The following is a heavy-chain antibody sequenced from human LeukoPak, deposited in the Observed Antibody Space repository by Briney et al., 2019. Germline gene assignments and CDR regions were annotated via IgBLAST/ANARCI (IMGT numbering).Heavy chain of an antibody. CDR2: IIPIFGTA. CDR1: GGTFSSYA. V-gene: IGHV1-69*13. Sequence: ASVKVSCKASGGTFSSYAISWVRQAPGQGLEWMGGIIPIFGTANYAQKFQGRVTITADESTSTAYMELSSLGSEDTAVYYCLASPGYCSSTSCYMIDYWGQGTLVTVSS. J-gene: IGHJ4*02. CDR3: LASPGYCSSTSCYMIDY. D-gene: IGHD2-2*02.